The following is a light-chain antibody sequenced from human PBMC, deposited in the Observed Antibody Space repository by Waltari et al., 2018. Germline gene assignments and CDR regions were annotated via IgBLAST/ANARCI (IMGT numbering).Light chain of an antibody. CDR2: GAS. CDR1: QSVSSSY. J-gene: IGKJ2*01. V-gene: IGKV3-20*01. CDR3: QQYGSSPPKYT. Sequence: EIVLTQAPGTLSLSPGDIATLSFRASQSVSSSYLAGYQQKHVQAPRLRISGASSRATVIPDRFSGSGSGTDFTLTISRLEPEDFAVYYCQQYGSSPPKYTFGQGTKLEIK.